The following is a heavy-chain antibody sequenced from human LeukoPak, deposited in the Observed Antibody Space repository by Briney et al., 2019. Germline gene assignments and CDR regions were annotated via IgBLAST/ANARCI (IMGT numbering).Heavy chain of an antibody. CDR3: ARYDYSSGAFDH. V-gene: IGHV4-34*10. CDR2: ISHSGST. CDR1: GGSFSGYY. D-gene: IGHD6-19*01. Sequence: SETLSLTCAVSGGSFSGYYWTWIRQPPEKGLEWIGEISHSGSTTSNPSLKSRVSISIDTSKNQFSLRLSSVTAADTAVYYCARYDYSSGAFDHWGQGAQVTVSS. J-gene: IGHJ4*02.